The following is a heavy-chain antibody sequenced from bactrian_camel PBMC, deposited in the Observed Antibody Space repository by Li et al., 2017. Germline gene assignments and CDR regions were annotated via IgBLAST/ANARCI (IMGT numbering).Heavy chain of an antibody. Sequence: VQLVESGGGLVQPGGSLRLSCAASGFTFSSYAMSWVRQAPGKGLKWVSRINRDGSTYYADSVKGRFTISRDNAKNTVYLQMNSLKPEDTAVYYCAPDPRGSAYWGQGTQVTVS. CDR1: GFTFSSYA. J-gene: IGHJ4*01. V-gene: IGHV3S10*01. CDR3: APDPRGSAY. CDR2: INRDGST. D-gene: IGHD3*01.